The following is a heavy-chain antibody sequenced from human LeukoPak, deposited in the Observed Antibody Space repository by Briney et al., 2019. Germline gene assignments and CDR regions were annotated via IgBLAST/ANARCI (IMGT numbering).Heavy chain of an antibody. CDR2: INPDNGDA. Sequence: GASVKVSCRVSGYPFTVTYIHWMRQAPGQGLERMGWINPDNGDAQGAQKFQARVSMTRYTSISTAYMELSGLTSDDTALYFCALSIQSASIPAFDYWGQGTLITVSS. V-gene: IGHV1-2*02. CDR3: ALSIQSASIPAFDY. J-gene: IGHJ4*02. CDR1: GYPFTVTY. D-gene: IGHD5-24*01.